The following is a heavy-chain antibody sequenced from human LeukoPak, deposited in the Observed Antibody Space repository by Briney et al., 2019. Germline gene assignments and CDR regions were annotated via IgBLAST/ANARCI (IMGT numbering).Heavy chain of an antibody. CDR2: IWYDGSNK. V-gene: IGHV3-33*01. CDR3: ARDPEMVRGVITNYYYGMDV. J-gene: IGHJ6*04. Sequence: PGGSLRLSCAASGFAFSSYGMHWVRQAPGKGLEWVAVIWYDGSNKYYADSVKGRFTISRDNSKNTLYLQMNGLRAEDTAVYYCARDPEMVRGVITNYYYGMDVWGKGTTVTVSS. CDR1: GFAFSSYG. D-gene: IGHD3-10*01.